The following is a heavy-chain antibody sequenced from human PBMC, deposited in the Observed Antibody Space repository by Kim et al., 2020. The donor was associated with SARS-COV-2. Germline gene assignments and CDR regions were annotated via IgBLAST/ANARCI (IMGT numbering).Heavy chain of an antibody. CDR1: GGTFSSYA. D-gene: IGHD2-21*02. Sequence: SVKVSCKASGGTFSSYAISWERQAPGQGLEWMGGIIPIFGTANYAQKFQGRVPITADESTSTAYMELSSLRSEDTAVYYCARGGWPKLTALLMGNWFDPWGQGTLVTVSS. CDR2: IIPIFGTA. CDR3: ARGGWPKLTALLMGNWFDP. V-gene: IGHV1-69*13. J-gene: IGHJ5*02.